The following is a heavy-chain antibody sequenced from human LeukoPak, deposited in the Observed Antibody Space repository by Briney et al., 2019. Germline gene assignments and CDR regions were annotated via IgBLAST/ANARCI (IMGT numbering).Heavy chain of an antibody. CDR1: GYSISSGYY. V-gene: IGHV4-38-2*01. Sequence: SETLSLTCAVSGYSISSGYYWGWIRQPPGKGLEWIGSIYHSGSTYYNPSLKSRVTISVDTSKNQFSLKLSSVTAADTAVYYCARVTPALGGFWSGYLDYWGQGTLVTVSS. CDR2: IYHSGST. D-gene: IGHD3-3*01. J-gene: IGHJ4*02. CDR3: ARVTPALGGFWSGYLDY.